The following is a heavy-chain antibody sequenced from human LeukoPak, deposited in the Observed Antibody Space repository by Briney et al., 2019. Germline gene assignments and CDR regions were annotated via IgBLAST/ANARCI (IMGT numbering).Heavy chain of an antibody. CDR2: MNPNSGNT. Sequence: VASVKVSCKASGYTFTSYDINWVRQATGQGLEWMGWMNPNSGNTGYAQKFQGRVTITRNTSISTAYMELSSLRSEDTAVYYCARGATYYDFWSGYYPIDYYYYYMDVRGKGTTVTVSS. D-gene: IGHD3-3*01. V-gene: IGHV1-8*03. CDR1: GYTFTSYD. CDR3: ARGATYYDFWSGYYPIDYYYYYMDV. J-gene: IGHJ6*03.